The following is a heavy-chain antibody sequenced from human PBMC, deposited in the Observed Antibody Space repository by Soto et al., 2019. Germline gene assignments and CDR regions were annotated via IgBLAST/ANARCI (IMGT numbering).Heavy chain of an antibody. D-gene: IGHD3-10*01. Sequence: SETLSLTCIVSGDSIRNYYWIWIRQPPGRGLEWIGFFSNSGTTIYNPSLKSRVTMSGDTSKNQFFLNLMSVTAADTAVYYCARDGSGRPATYWGQGILVTVSS. CDR2: FSNSGTT. CDR3: ARDGSGRPATY. J-gene: IGHJ4*02. CDR1: GDSIRNYY. V-gene: IGHV4-59*01.